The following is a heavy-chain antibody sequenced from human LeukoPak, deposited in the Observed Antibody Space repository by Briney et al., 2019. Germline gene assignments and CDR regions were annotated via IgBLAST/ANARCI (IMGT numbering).Heavy chain of an antibody. CDR2: ISAYNGNT. D-gene: IGHD2-2*02. Sequence: ASVKVSCKASGYTFTSYGISWVRQAPGQGLEWMGWISAYNGNTNYAQKLQGRVTMTTDTSTSTAYMELRSLRSDDTAVYYCAREEDCSSTSCHNYFDYWSQGTLVTVSS. CDR1: GYTFTSYG. V-gene: IGHV1-18*01. CDR3: AREEDCSSTSCHNYFDY. J-gene: IGHJ4*02.